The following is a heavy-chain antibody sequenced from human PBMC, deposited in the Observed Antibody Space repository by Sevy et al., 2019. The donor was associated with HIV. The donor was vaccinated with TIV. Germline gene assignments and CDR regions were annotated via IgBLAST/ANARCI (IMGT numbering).Heavy chain of an antibody. CDR1: GGTFSSYA. D-gene: IGHD2-2*01. CDR3: ARERGDCSSTSCYAYYYYYGMDV. J-gene: IGHJ6*02. V-gene: IGHV1-69*13. CDR2: IIPIFGTA. Sequence: ASVKVSCKASGGTFSSYAISWVRQAPGQGLEWMGGIIPIFGTANYAQKFQGRVTITADESTSTAYMELSSLRSEETAVYYCARERGDCSSTSCYAYYYYYGMDVWGQGTTVTVSS.